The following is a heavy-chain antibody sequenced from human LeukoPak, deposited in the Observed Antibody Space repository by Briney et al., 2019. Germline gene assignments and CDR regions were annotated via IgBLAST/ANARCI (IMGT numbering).Heavy chain of an antibody. J-gene: IGHJ4*02. D-gene: IGHD3-22*01. CDR1: GFTFSSYA. V-gene: IGHV3-23*01. CDR3: AKRGYYYESGGYYYFDY. CDR2: VSGSGGII. Sequence: SGGSLRLSCAASGFTFSSYAMSWVRQAPGKGLEWVSSVSGSGGIIYYADSVKGRFTISRDNSKNTLYLQMNSLRAEDTAVYYCAKRGYYYESGGYYYFDYWGQGTLVTVSS.